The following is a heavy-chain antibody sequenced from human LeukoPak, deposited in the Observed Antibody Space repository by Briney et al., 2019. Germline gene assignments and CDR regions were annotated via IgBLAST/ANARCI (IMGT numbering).Heavy chain of an antibody. V-gene: IGHV3-30*04. J-gene: IGHJ4*02. CDR3: AREHLDY. Sequence: PGGSLRLSCAASGFTFSSYAMHWVRQAPGKGLEWVAVISYDGSNKYYADSVKGRFTISRDNSKNTLYLQINSLRAEDTAVYYCAREHLDYWGQGTLVTVSS. CDR2: ISYDGSNK. CDR1: GFTFSSYA.